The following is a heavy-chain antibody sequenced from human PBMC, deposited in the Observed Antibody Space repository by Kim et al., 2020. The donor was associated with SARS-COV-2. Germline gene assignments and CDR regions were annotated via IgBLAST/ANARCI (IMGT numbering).Heavy chain of an antibody. J-gene: IGHJ5*02. CDR2: INPSGGST. Sequence: ASVKVSCKASGYTFTSYYMHWVRQAPGQGLEWMGIINPSGGSTSYAQKFQGRVTMTRDTSTSTVYMELSSLRSEDTAVYYCARGPRLLRFLEWLTNWFDPWGQGTLVTVSS. D-gene: IGHD3-3*01. CDR3: ARGPRLLRFLEWLTNWFDP. V-gene: IGHV1-46*01. CDR1: GYTFTSYY.